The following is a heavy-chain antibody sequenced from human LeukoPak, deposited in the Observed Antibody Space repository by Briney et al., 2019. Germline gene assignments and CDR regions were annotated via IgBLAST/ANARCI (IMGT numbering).Heavy chain of an antibody. V-gene: IGHV7-4-1*02. Sequence: ASVKVSCKASGYTFTGHPMNWVRQAPGQGLEWMGWINTNTGNPTYAQGFTGRFVFSLDTSVSTAYLQISSLKAEDTAVYYCARGAYDFWSGYYLHFDYWGQGTLVTVSS. D-gene: IGHD3-3*01. CDR2: INTNTGNP. J-gene: IGHJ4*02. CDR1: GYTFTGHP. CDR3: ARGAYDFWSGYYLHFDY.